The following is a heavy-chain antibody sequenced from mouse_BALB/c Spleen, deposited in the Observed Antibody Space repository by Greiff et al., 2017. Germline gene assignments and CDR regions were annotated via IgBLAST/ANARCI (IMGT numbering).Heavy chain of an antibody. CDR2: ISSGGST. V-gene: IGHV5-6-5*01. Sequence: EVMLVESGGGLVKPGGSLKLSCAASGFTFSSYAMSWVRQTPEKRLEWVASISSGGSTYYPDSVKGRFTISRDNARNILYLQMSSLRSEDTAMYYCARDGNYVDWFAYWGQGTLVTVSA. J-gene: IGHJ3*01. CDR3: ARDGNYVDWFAY. CDR1: GFTFSSYA. D-gene: IGHD2-1*01.